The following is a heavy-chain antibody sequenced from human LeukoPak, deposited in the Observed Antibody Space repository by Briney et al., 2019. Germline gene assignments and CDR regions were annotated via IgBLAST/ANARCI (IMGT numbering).Heavy chain of an antibody. CDR1: GFTFSGSA. D-gene: IGHD6-13*01. CDR2: IRSKANSYAT. V-gene: IGHV3-73*01. J-gene: IGHJ6*03. Sequence: GGSLRLSCAASGFTFSGSAMHWVRQASGKGLEWVDRIRSKANSYATAYAASVKGRFTISRDDSKNTAYLQMNSLKTEDTAVYYCTREKRYGSSWYPYYYYYMDVWGKGTTVTVSS. CDR3: TREKRYGSSWYPYYYYYMDV.